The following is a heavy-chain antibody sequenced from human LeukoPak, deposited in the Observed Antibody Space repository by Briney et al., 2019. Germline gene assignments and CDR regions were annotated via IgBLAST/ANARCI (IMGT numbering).Heavy chain of an antibody. CDR3: ARGLARSWLVKVLRVIWFDP. V-gene: IGHV1-8*01. D-gene: IGHD3-9*01. CDR2: MNPNSGNT. CDR1: GYTFTSYD. Sequence: GASVKVSCKASGYTFTSYDINWVRQATGQGLEWMGWMNPNSGNTGYAQKFQGRVTMTRNTPISTAYMELSSLRSEDTAVYYCARGLARSWLVKVLRVIWFDPWGQGTLVTVSS. J-gene: IGHJ5*02.